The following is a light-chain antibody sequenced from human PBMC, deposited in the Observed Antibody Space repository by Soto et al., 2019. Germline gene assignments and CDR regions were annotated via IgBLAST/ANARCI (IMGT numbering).Light chain of an antibody. CDR2: DAS. J-gene: IGKJ5*01. V-gene: IGKV1-33*01. Sequence: DIQMTQSPSSLSASVGDRVTITCQASHDIKKYLNWYQEKPGKAPKLLIYDASNLQTGVPSRFRGSGSGTHFTFTISSLQPEDIATYYCQRSDSRPPTFGQGTRLDI. CDR3: QRSDSRPPT. CDR1: HDIKKY.